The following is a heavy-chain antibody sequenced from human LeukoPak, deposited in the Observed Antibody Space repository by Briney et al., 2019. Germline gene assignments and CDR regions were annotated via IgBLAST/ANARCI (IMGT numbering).Heavy chain of an antibody. CDR3: AGERGEEYSSGWYKRNYFDN. Sequence: SETLSLTCTVSGDSFSSVTDYWAWIRQPPGKGLEWIASGDYSGGTYYNPSLESRVAISADMSKDQFSLKLTSVTGADTAVYYCAGERGEEYSSGWYKRNYFDNWGQGIRVTVSS. J-gene: IGHJ4*02. V-gene: IGHV4-39*07. CDR1: GDSFSSVTDY. D-gene: IGHD6-19*01. CDR2: GDYSGGT.